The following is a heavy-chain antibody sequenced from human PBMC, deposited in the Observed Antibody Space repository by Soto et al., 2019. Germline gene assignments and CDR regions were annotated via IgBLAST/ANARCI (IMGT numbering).Heavy chain of an antibody. CDR2: ISGSGGST. D-gene: IGHD3-3*01. Sequence: PGGSLRLSCAASGFTFSSYAMSWVRQAPGKGLEWVSAISGSGGSTYYADSVKGRFTISRDNSKNTLYLQMNSLRAEDTAVYYCAKDWGIFGVVIIPLASYFDYRGQGTLVTVSS. CDR1: GFTFSSYA. J-gene: IGHJ4*02. CDR3: AKDWGIFGVVIIPLASYFDY. V-gene: IGHV3-23*01.